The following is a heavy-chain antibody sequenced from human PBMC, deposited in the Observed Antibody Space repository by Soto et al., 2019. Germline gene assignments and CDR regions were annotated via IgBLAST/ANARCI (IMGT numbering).Heavy chain of an antibody. CDR2: INPSGGST. D-gene: IGHD5-18*01. CDR1: GYTVTSYY. Sequence: ASVKVSCKASGYTVTSYYMHWVRQAPGQGLEWMGIINPSGGSTSYAQKFQGRVTMTRDTSTSTVYMELSSLRSEDTAVYYCARVDTAMVIRDYYYYGMDVRGKGTTVTVSS. V-gene: IGHV1-46*01. CDR3: ARVDTAMVIRDYYYYGMDV. J-gene: IGHJ6*04.